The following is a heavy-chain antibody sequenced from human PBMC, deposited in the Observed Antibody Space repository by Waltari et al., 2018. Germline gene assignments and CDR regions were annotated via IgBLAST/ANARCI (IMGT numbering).Heavy chain of an antibody. D-gene: IGHD6-13*01. J-gene: IGHJ2*01. V-gene: IGHV4-39*01. CDR1: GGSISSSSYY. CDR3: ARSSSHGGYWYFDL. CDR2: IYYSGST. Sequence: HLQLQESGPGLVKPSETLSLTCTVSGGSISSSSYYWGWIRQPPGKGLEWMGSIYYSGSTYSNPCLKSRVTISVDTAKNQVSLKLSSVTAADTAVYYCARSSSHGGYWYFDLWGRGTLVTVSS.